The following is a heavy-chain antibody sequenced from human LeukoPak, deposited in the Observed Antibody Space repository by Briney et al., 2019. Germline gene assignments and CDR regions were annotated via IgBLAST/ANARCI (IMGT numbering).Heavy chain of an antibody. CDR1: GGSISSGDYY. CDR3: AREGPWDIVVVPAANGYFDL. J-gene: IGHJ2*01. V-gene: IGHV4-30-4*08. Sequence: SETLSLTCTVSGGSISSGDYYWSWIRQPPGKGLEWIGYIYYSGSTYYNPSLKSRVTISVDTSKNQFSLKLSSVTAADTAVYYCAREGPWDIVVVPAANGYFDLWGRGTLVTVSS. CDR2: IYYSGST. D-gene: IGHD2-2*01.